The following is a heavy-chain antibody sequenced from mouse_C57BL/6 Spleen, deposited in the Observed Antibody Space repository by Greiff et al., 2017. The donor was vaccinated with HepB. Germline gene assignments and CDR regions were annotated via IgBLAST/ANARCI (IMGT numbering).Heavy chain of an antibody. D-gene: IGHD1-1*01. CDR2: ISGGGGNT. V-gene: IGHV5-9*01. Sequence: EVQVVESGGGLVKPGGSLKLSCAASGFTFSSYTMSWVRQTPEKRLEWVATISGGGGNTYYPDSVKGRFTISRDNAKNTLYLQMSSLRSEDTALFYCARATVRYFDVWGTGTTVTVSS. CDR1: GFTFSSYT. J-gene: IGHJ1*03. CDR3: ARATVRYFDV.